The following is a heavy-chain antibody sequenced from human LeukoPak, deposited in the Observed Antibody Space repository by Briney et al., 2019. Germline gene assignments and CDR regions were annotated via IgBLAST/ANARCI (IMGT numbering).Heavy chain of an antibody. CDR3: ARRRIASVDI. J-gene: IGHJ3*02. CDR2: ISSSGSTI. V-gene: IGHV3-48*03. Sequence: PGGSLRLSCAASGFTFSSYEMNWVRQAPGKGLEWVSYISSSGSTIYYADSVKGRFTISRDNAKNSLYLQMNSLRAEDTAVYYCARRRIASVDIWGQGTMVTVSS. CDR1: GFTFSSYE. D-gene: IGHD2-15*01.